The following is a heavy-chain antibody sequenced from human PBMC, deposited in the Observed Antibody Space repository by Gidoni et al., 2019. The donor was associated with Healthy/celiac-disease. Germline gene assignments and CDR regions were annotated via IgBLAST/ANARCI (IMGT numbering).Heavy chain of an antibody. Sequence: IPIFGTANYAQKFQGRVTITADKSTSTAYMELSSLRSEDTAVYYCARSKRMYYFDYWGQGTLVTVSS. J-gene: IGHJ4*02. V-gene: IGHV1-69*06. CDR2: IPIFGTA. CDR3: ARSKRMYYFDY.